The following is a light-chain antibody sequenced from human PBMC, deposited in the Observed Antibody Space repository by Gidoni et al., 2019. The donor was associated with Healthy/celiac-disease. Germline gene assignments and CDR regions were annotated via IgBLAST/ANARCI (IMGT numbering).Light chain of an antibody. CDR3: QQYGSSLLT. Sequence: ETVLTHSPGTLSLSPGERATLSCRASQSVSSSYLAWYQQKPGQAPRLLIYGASSRATGIPDRFSGSGSGTDFTLTISRLEPEAFAVYYCQQYGSSLLTFXGXTKVEIK. CDR1: QSVSSSY. CDR2: GAS. J-gene: IGKJ4*01. V-gene: IGKV3-20*01.